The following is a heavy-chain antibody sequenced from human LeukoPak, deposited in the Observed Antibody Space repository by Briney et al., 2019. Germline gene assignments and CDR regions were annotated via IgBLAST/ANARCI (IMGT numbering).Heavy chain of an antibody. Sequence: GGSLRLSCAASGFTFNDHYMDWVRQAPGKGLEWVGLIRNIYQCYTTEYAASVKGRFTISRDDSKNSIFLEMNSLKTGDTAVYYCARDSNAAPDYWGQGTPVTVSS. CDR3: ARDSNAAPDY. CDR2: IRNIYQCYTT. J-gene: IGHJ4*02. CDR1: GFTFNDHY. V-gene: IGHV3-72*01. D-gene: IGHD2-15*01.